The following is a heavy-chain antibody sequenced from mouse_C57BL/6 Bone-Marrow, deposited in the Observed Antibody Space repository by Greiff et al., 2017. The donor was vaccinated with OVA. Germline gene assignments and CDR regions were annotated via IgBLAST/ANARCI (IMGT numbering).Heavy chain of an antibody. D-gene: IGHD2-4*01. CDR3: TGGGLRRGAMDY. Sequence: VQLQQSGTVLARPGASVKMSCKTSGYTFTSYWMHWVNQRPGQGLEWIGAIYPGNSDTSYNQKFKGKAKLTAVTSASSAYMELSSLTNEDSAVYYCTGGGLRRGAMDYWGQGTSVTVSS. CDR2: IYPGNSDT. V-gene: IGHV1-5*01. CDR1: GYTFTSYW. J-gene: IGHJ4*01.